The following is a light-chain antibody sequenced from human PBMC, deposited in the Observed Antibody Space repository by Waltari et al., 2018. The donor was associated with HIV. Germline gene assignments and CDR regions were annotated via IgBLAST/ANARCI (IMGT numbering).Light chain of an antibody. CDR1: QSVSSN. Sequence: EIVMTQSPATLSVSPGESATLSRRASQSVSSNLAWYQQKPGQSPRLLVFGASTRATGIPARFSGSGSGTEFTLTISSLQSEDFAVYYCQQYNNWPPEITFGPGTKVDIK. CDR2: GAS. J-gene: IGKJ3*01. CDR3: QQYNNWPPEIT. V-gene: IGKV3-15*01.